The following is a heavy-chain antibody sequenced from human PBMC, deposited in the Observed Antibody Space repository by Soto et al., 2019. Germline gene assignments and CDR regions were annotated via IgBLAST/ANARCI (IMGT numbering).Heavy chain of an antibody. CDR2: ISYDGSNK. CDR1: GFTFSSYA. V-gene: IGHV3-30-3*01. D-gene: IGHD5-18*01. J-gene: IGHJ6*02. Sequence: QVQLVESGGGVVQPGRSLRLSCAASGFTFSSYAMHWVRQAPGKGLEWVAIISYDGSNKYYADSVTGRFTISRDNSKNTLYLQMNSLRAEDTAVYYCAREYSYGLYYYYYAMDVWGQGTTVTVSS. CDR3: AREYSYGLYYYYYAMDV.